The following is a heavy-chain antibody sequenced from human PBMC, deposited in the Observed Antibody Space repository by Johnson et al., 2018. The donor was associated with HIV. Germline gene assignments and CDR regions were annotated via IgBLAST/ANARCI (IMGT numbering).Heavy chain of an antibody. V-gene: IGHV3-66*02. Sequence: EQLVESGGGVVQPGRSLRLSCAASGFTFSSYAMNWVRQAPGKGLEWVSVIYSGGSTYYADSVKGRFTISRDNSKNTVYLHMNSLRAEDTAVYYCARVGQLARTHAFDIWGQGTMVTVSS. CDR2: IYSGGST. J-gene: IGHJ3*02. D-gene: IGHD6-13*01. CDR3: ARVGQLARTHAFDI. CDR1: GFTFSSYA.